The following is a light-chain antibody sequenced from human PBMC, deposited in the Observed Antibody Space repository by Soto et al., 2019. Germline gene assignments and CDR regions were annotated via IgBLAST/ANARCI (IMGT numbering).Light chain of an antibody. V-gene: IGLV2-23*02. J-gene: IGLJ1*01. CDR1: SSDVGRYNT. CDR3: CSYAGSSSLLYV. CDR2: EVS. Sequence: QSVLTQPASVSGSPGQSITISCTGTSSDVGRYNTVSWFQQHPGKAPTLMIYEVSKRPSGVSNRFSGSKSGNTASLTISGLKADAEADYYCCSYAGSSSLLYVFGTGTKVTVL.